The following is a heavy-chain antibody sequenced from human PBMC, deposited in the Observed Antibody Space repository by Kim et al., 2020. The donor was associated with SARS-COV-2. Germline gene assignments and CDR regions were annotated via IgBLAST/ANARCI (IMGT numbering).Heavy chain of an antibody. Sequence: SETLSLTCAVYGGSFSGYYWSWIRQPPGKGLEWIGEINHSGSTNYNPSLKSRVTISVDTSKNQFSLKLSSVTAADTAVYYCVRERYSSSWSTTVWGQGTLVTVSS. D-gene: IGHD6-13*01. CDR1: GGSFSGYY. J-gene: IGHJ4*02. CDR3: VRERYSSSWSTTV. CDR2: INHSGST. V-gene: IGHV4-34*01.